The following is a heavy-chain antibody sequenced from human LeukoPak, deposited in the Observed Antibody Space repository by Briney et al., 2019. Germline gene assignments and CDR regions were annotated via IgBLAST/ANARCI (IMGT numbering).Heavy chain of an antibody. CDR3: ASEQWLKREGVYYYYGVAV. CDR2: MNPNSGNT. J-gene: IGHJ6*02. CDR1: LYTFTTYD. V-gene: IGHV1-8*01. D-gene: IGHD6-19*01. Sequence: GASVKVSCKPSLYTFTTYDINWVRQASGQGLEWMGWMNPNSGNTGYAQKFQGRVTMTRNTSTTTAYMELNSLRSEDTAVYYCASEQWLKREGVYYYYGVAVWGQGTTVTVSS.